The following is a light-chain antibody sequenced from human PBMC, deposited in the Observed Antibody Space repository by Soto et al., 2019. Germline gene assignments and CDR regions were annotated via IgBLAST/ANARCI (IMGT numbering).Light chain of an antibody. Sequence: DIQMTQSPSTLSASVGDRVTITCRASQSISYWLAWYQQKPGKAPQLLSYDASSLESGVPSRFSGSGSGTEFTLTLSSLQPDDFATYYCQQYNSYSWTCGQGTKVEIK. CDR3: QQYNSYSWT. CDR1: QSISYW. CDR2: DAS. J-gene: IGKJ1*01. V-gene: IGKV1-5*01.